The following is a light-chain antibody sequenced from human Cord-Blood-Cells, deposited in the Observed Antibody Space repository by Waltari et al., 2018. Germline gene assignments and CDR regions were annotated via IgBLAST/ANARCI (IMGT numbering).Light chain of an antibody. Sequence: QSALTQPASVSGSPGQSITISCTGTSSDVGSYNLVSWYQQHPGKAPKLMIYAGSKRPSGVSNRFAGSKAGNAASLTISGLQAEDEADYYCCSYAGSSTYVFGTGTKVTVL. CDR3: CSYAGSSTYV. J-gene: IGLJ1*01. V-gene: IGLV2-23*01. CDR2: AGS. CDR1: SSDVGSYNL.